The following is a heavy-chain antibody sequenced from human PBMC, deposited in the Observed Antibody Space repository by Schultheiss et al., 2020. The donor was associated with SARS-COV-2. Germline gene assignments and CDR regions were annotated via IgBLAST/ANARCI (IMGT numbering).Heavy chain of an antibody. V-gene: IGHV4-34*09. Sequence: SETLSLTCAVYGGSFSGYYWSWIRQPPGKGLEWIGEINHSGSTNYNPSLKSLVTISVDTSKNQFSLKLSSVTAADTAMYYCARRGYSSSWYSEYWGQGSLVTVSS. D-gene: IGHD6-13*01. J-gene: IGHJ4*02. CDR2: INHSGST. CDR3: ARRGYSSSWYSEY. CDR1: GGSFSGYY.